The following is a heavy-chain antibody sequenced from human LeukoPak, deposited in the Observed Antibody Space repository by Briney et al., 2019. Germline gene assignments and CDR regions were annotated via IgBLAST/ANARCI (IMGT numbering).Heavy chain of an antibody. D-gene: IGHD5-12*01. Sequence: WGVLRLSCAASGFTFSSYAMSWVRQAPGKGLEWVSAISGSGGSTYYADSVKGRFTISRDNSKNTLYLQMNSLRAEDTAVYYCAKSWLRLGGDYWGKGTWVTVSS. CDR1: GFTFSSYA. J-gene: IGHJ4*02. CDR3: AKSWLRLGGDY. CDR2: ISGSGGST. V-gene: IGHV3-23*01.